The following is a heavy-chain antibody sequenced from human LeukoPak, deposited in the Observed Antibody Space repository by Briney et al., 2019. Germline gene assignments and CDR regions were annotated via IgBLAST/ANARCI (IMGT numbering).Heavy chain of an antibody. CDR3: VRGDYGDYTLFDY. CDR1: GFTVSSNY. CDR2: IYSGGST. D-gene: IGHD4-17*01. Sequence: GSLRLSCAASGFTVSSNYMSWVRQAPGKGLEWVSVIYSGGSTYYADSVKGRFTISRDNSNNTPYLQMNSLRAEDTAVYYCVRGDYGDYTLFDYWGQGTLVTVSS. J-gene: IGHJ4*02. V-gene: IGHV3-53*01.